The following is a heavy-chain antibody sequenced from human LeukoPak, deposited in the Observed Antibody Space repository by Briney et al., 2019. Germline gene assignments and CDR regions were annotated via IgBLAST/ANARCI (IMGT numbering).Heavy chain of an antibody. CDR2: ISYDGSNK. Sequence: GGSLRLSCAASGFTFSSYGMHWVPQAPGKGLEWVAVISYDGSNKYFADTVKGRFTISRDNSKNTLYLQMNSLRAEDTAVYYCAKDSGIAVAGTLRAFDIWGQGTMVTVSS. J-gene: IGHJ3*02. CDR3: AKDSGIAVAGTLRAFDI. D-gene: IGHD6-19*01. CDR1: GFTFSSYG. V-gene: IGHV3-30*18.